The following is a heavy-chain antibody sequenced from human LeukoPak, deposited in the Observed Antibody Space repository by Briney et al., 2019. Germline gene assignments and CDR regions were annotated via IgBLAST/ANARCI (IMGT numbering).Heavy chain of an antibody. CDR3: AKEAPRFSAATPGYFDY. J-gene: IGHJ4*02. V-gene: IGHV3-30*02. CDR2: IRYDGSNK. Sequence: GGSLRLSCAASGFTFSSYGMHWVRQAPGKGLEWAAFIRYDGSNKYYADSVRGRFTISIDNSKNTLYLQMNSLRAEDTAVYYCAKEAPRFSAATPGYFDYWGQGTLVTVSS. CDR1: GFTFSSYG. D-gene: IGHD3-10*01.